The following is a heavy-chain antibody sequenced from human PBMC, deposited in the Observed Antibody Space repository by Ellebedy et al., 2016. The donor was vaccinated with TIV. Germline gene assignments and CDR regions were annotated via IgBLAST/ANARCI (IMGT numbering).Heavy chain of an antibody. J-gene: IGHJ4*02. CDR1: GYALTDNY. V-gene: IGHV1-2*02. CDR3: ARLSGSPRGY. D-gene: IGHD3-10*01. Sequence: ASVKVSCKASGYALTDNYVHWVRQAPGQGLEWMGCIDPRSGGTEYEQKFRGRVTMTSDSFLNTGYMQLTRLGSDDTAVYYCARLSGSPRGYWGQGTLVTVSS. CDR2: IDPRSGGT.